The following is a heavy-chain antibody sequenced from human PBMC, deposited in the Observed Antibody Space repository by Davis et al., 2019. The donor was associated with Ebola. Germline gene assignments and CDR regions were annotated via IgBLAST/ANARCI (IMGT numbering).Heavy chain of an antibody. CDR1: GFTFSSYS. CDR3: ARDNVRWSSHEPFDY. Sequence: GESLKISCAASGFTFSSYSMNWVRQAPGKGLEWVSYISSSSSTIYYDDSVKGRFTISRDNAKNSLYLQMNSLRDEDTAVYYCARDNVRWSSHEPFDYWGQGTLVTVSS. CDR2: ISSSSSTI. D-gene: IGHD1-26*01. V-gene: IGHV3-48*02. J-gene: IGHJ4*02.